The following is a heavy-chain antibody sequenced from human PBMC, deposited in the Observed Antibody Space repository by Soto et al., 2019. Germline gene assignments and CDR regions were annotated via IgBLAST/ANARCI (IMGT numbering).Heavy chain of an antibody. CDR3: ARVPYCSGGSCDYYYYMDV. CDR1: GFTFSDYY. D-gene: IGHD2-15*01. CDR2: ISSSGSTI. V-gene: IGHV3-11*01. J-gene: IGHJ6*03. Sequence: GGSLRLSCAASGFTFSDYYMSWIRQAPGKGLEWVSYISSSGSTIYYADSVKGRFTISRDNAKNSLYLQMNSLRAEDTAVYYCARVPYCSGGSCDYYYYMDVWGKGTTVTVSS.